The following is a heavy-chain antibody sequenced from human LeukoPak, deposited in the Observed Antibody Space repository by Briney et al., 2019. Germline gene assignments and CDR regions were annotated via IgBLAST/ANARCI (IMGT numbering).Heavy chain of an antibody. J-gene: IGHJ4*02. CDR1: GFTFSSYS. Sequence: GGSLRLSCAASGFTFSSYSMNWVRQAPGKGLEWVSSISSSSSYIYYADSVKGRFTISRDNAKNSLYLQMNSLRAEDTAVYYCARDNGYSYGHGFDYWGQGTLVTVSS. D-gene: IGHD5-18*01. CDR2: ISSSSSYI. V-gene: IGHV3-21*01. CDR3: ARDNGYSYGHGFDY.